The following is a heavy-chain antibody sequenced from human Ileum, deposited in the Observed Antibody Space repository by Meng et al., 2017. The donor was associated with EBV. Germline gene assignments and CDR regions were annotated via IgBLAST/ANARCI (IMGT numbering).Heavy chain of an antibody. V-gene: IGHV4-30-4*01. CDR3: ARGQKGYFDL. J-gene: IGHJ2*01. Sequence: QWSGPELVRPSPTLSPTGTVSGGGISSSHYDWSWNRKPPGKGLEWSGHLYNSGGTYYNPSLKSRITISVDTSKNQFSLKLSSVTAADTAVYYCARGQKGYFDLWGRGTLVTVSS. CDR1: GGGISSSHYD. CDR2: LYNSGGT.